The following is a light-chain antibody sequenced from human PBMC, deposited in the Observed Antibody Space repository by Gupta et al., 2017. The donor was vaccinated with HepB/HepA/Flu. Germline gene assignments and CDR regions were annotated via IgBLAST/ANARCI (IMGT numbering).Light chain of an antibody. CDR1: SSNIGSNV. CDR3: AAWDNILNGRV. CDR2: TNN. Sequence: QSVLPQPPSASGTPGPRVTISCSGSSSNIGSNVVNWYQQFPGTAPKLLIYTNNERPSGVPDRFSGSKSGTSASLAISGLQSEDEADYYCAAWDNILNGRVFGGGTKLTVL. V-gene: IGLV1-44*01. J-gene: IGLJ3*02.